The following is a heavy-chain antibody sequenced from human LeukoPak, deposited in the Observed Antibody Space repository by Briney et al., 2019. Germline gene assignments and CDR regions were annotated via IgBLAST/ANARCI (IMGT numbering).Heavy chain of an antibody. CDR3: ARRLVRGVIIIEFDC. V-gene: IGHV4-39*01. Sequence: SETLSLTCTVSGGSISSDNSYWGWIRQPPGKGLEWIGTVYYSGITYYNPSLKSRVTISVDTSKNQFSLKLSSVTAADTAVYYCARRLVRGVIIIEFDCWGQGTLVTISS. CDR2: VYYSGIT. CDR1: GGSISSDNSY. J-gene: IGHJ4*02. D-gene: IGHD3-10*01.